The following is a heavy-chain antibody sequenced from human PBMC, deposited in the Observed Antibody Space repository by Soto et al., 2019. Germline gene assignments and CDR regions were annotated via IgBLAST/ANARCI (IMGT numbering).Heavy chain of an antibody. J-gene: IGHJ4*02. Sequence: QVPLVQSGAEVKKPGASVKVSCKASGYTFTSYGISWVRQAPGQGLEWMGWISAYNGNTNYAQKLQGRVTMTTDTSTRTAYMERRSLRSDDTAVYYCARLADFWSGYTAKYWGQGTLVTVSS. CDR3: ARLADFWSGYTAKY. D-gene: IGHD3-3*01. CDR2: ISAYNGNT. CDR1: GYTFTSYG. V-gene: IGHV1-18*04.